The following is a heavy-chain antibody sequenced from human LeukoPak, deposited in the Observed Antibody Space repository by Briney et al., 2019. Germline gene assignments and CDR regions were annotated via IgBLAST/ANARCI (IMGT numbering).Heavy chain of an antibody. V-gene: IGHV1-8*01. CDR1: GYTFTSYD. J-gene: IGHJ4*02. CDR3: ARATYYAFWSGYYPDY. D-gene: IGHD3-3*01. CDR2: MNPNSGNT. Sequence: ASVKVSCKASGYTFTSYDINWVRQATGQGLEWMGWMNPNSGNTGYAQKFQGRVTMTRNTSISTAYMELSSLRSEDTAVYYCARATYYAFWSGYYPDYWGQGTLVTVSS.